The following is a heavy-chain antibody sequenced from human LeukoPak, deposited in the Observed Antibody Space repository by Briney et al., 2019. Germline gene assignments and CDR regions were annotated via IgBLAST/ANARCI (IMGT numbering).Heavy chain of an antibody. CDR1: GGSISSSSYY. CDR2: IYYSGST. Sequence: PSETLSLTCTVSGGSISSSSYYWGWIRQPPGKGLEWIGSIYYSGSTYYNPSLKSRVTISVDTSKNQFSLKLSSVTAADTAVYYCARAFKYQLLHWYFDLWGRGTLVTVSS. CDR3: ARAFKYQLLHWYFDL. J-gene: IGHJ2*01. D-gene: IGHD2-2*01. V-gene: IGHV4-39*07.